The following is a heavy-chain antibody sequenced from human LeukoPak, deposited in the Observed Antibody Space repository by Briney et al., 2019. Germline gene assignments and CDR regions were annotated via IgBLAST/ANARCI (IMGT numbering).Heavy chain of an antibody. J-gene: IGHJ4*02. CDR2: ISWNSGSI. D-gene: IGHD3-10*01. CDR3: AKDLRGTMVRGVIGY. Sequence: GGSLRLSCAASGFTFDDYAMHWVRQAPGKGLEWVSGISWNSGSIGYADSVKGRFTISRDNSKNTLYLQMNSLRAEDTAVYYCAKDLRGTMVRGVIGYWGQGTLVTVSS. CDR1: GFTFDDYA. V-gene: IGHV3-9*01.